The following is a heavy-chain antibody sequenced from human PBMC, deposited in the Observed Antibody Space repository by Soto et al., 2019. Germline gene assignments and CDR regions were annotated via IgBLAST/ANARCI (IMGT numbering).Heavy chain of an antibody. J-gene: IGHJ6*01. Sequence: EVQLVESGGALVQPGGSLRLSCAASGFTFNDHYMDWVRQAPGKGLEWVGRSRDKGNSYSTDYAAAVKGRFTVSRDDSTNSRFLHMNSLKTEDTAVYYCGRRVVILNSYSGLDVWGQGTTVTISS. CDR2: SRDKGNSYST. CDR3: GRRVVILNSYSGLDV. V-gene: IGHV3-72*01. D-gene: IGHD3-3*01. CDR1: GFTFNDHY.